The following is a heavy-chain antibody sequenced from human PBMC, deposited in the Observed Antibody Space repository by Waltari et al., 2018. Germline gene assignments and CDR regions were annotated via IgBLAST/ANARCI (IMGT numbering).Heavy chain of an antibody. V-gene: IGHV1-2*04. CDR2: INPNSGGT. CDR1: GSTCTGNY. D-gene: IGHD1-1*01. Sequence: QVQLVPSGAEVKKPGASVKVPCKASGSTCTGNYIPWVRQAPGQGLEWMGWINPNSGGTNYAQKFQGWVTMTRDTSISTAYMELSRLKSDDTAVYYCARDGTDWGQGTLVTVSS. CDR3: ARDGTD. J-gene: IGHJ4*02.